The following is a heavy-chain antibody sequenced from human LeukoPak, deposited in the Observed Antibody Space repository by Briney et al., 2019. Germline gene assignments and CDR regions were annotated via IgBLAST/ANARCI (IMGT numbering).Heavy chain of an antibody. V-gene: IGHV3-21*01. J-gene: IGHJ4*02. CDR2: ISSSSSYI. CDR3: ARGQFPDF. CDR1: GLTFSTYT. D-gene: IGHD5-24*01. Sequence: GGSLRLSCAATGLTFSTYTTNWVRQAPGKGLEWVSSISSSSSYIDYADSVKGRFTISRDNAKNSLYLQMNSLRAEDTAVYYCARGQFPDFWGQGTLVTVSS.